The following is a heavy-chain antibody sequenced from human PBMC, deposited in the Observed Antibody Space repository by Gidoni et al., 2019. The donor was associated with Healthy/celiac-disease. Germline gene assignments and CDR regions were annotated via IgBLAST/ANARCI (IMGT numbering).Heavy chain of an antibody. V-gene: IGHV3-23*01. Sequence: EVQLLESGGGLLQPGGSLRLSCAASGFTFSSYAMSWVRQAPGKGLEWVSAISGSGGSTYYADSVKGRFTISRDNSKNTLYLQMNSLRAEDTAVYYCAWLGGPYYYGMDVWGQGTTVTVSS. CDR1: GFTFSSYA. CDR3: AWLGGPYYYGMDV. J-gene: IGHJ6*02. CDR2: ISGSGGST. D-gene: IGHD3-10*01.